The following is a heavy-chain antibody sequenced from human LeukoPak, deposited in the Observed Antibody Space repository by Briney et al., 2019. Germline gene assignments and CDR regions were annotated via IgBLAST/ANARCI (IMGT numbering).Heavy chain of an antibody. CDR2: ISSSSSTI. J-gene: IGHJ6*02. CDR3: ARAQLRYFDWLLPDYYYYGMDV. D-gene: IGHD3-9*01. Sequence: GGSLRLSCAASGFTFSSYSMNWVRQAPGKGLEWVSYISSSSSTIYYADSVKGRFTISRDNAKNSLYLQMNSLRAEDTVVYYCARAQLRYFDWLLPDYYYYGMDVWGQGTTVTVSS. V-gene: IGHV3-48*01. CDR1: GFTFSSYS.